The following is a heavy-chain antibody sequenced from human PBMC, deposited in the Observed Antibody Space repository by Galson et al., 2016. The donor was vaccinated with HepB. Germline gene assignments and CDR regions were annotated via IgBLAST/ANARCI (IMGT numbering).Heavy chain of an antibody. CDR1: GFIFSDHY. CDR2: TKNKANSYTK. Sequence: SLRLSCAASGFIFSDHYMEWVRQAPGKGLEWVGRTKNKANSYTKEYAASVEGRFTISRDDSKNSLYLQMNSLEIEDTAVYYCAVWFGVRSNSWGQGTLVTASS. D-gene: IGHD3-10*01. V-gene: IGHV3-72*01. J-gene: IGHJ5*02. CDR3: AVWFGVRSNS.